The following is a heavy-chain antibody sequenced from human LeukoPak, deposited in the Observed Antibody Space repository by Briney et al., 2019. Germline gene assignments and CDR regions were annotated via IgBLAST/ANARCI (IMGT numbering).Heavy chain of an antibody. V-gene: IGHV3-43*02. CDR3: ARDEGVTGTKGLFDY. J-gene: IGHJ4*02. D-gene: IGHD1-7*01. CDR1: GFMFHDYA. CDR2: ISGDGGST. Sequence: GGSLRLSCAAPGFMFHDYAIHWVRQAPGKGLEWVSLISGDGGSTFYADSVKGRFTISRDNAKNSLYLQMNSLRAEDTAVYYCARDEGVTGTKGLFDYWGQGTLVTVSS.